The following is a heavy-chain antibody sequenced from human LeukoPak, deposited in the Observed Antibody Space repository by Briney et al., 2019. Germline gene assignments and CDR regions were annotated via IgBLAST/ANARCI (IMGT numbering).Heavy chain of an antibody. CDR3: ARDRGLPSYSSSWFSLDY. Sequence: PSGTLSLTRAVSGGSISSSNWWSWVRQPPGKGLEWIGEIYHSGSTNYNPSLKSRVTISVDKSKNQFSLKLSSVTAADTAVYYCARDRGLPSYSSSWFSLDYWGQGTLVTVSS. J-gene: IGHJ4*02. V-gene: IGHV4-4*02. CDR2: IYHSGST. D-gene: IGHD6-13*01. CDR1: GGSISSSNW.